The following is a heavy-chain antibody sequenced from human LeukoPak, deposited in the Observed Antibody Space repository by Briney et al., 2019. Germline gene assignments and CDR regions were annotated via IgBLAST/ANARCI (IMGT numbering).Heavy chain of an antibody. V-gene: IGHV3-23*01. CDR1: GFTFSIYA. J-gene: IGHJ6*03. Sequence: PGGSLRLSCAASGFTFSIYAMNWVRQASGKGLEWVSAISDSGSSTYYADSVKGRFTITRDNSKNTLYLQMNSLSAEDTAVYYCASDYLYYYLDVWGKGTTVTVSS. D-gene: IGHD4/OR15-4a*01. CDR2: ISDSGSST. CDR3: ASDYLYYYLDV.